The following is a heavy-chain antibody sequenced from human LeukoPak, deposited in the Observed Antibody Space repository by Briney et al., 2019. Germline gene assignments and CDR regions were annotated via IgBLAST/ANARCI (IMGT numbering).Heavy chain of an antibody. CDR3: ARVWYCSSSSCYQIDY. D-gene: IGHD2-2*01. V-gene: IGHV5-10-1*01. J-gene: IGHJ4*02. CDR1: GYGFTSYW. CDR2: IDPSDSYT. Sequence: GESLKISYKGSGYGFTSYWISWVRQMPGKGLEWMGRIDPSDSYTNYSPSFQGHVTISADKSISTAYLQWSSLKASDTAMYYCARVWYCSSSSCYQIDYWGQGTLVTVSS.